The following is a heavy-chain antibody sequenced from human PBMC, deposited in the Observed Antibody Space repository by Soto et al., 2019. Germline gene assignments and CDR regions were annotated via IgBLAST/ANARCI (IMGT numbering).Heavy chain of an antibody. J-gene: IGHJ4*02. CDR2: ISYSGDNE. Sequence: GGSLRLSCAASGVIFSSFAMHWVRQAPGKGLEWVALISYSGDNEYYADSVKGRFTISRDNSMNTLYLQMNSLRAEDTAVYYCARDRGYDSSGYYFMWGQGTLVTVSS. CDR1: GVIFSSFA. CDR3: ARDRGYDSSGYYFM. V-gene: IGHV3-30-3*01. D-gene: IGHD3-22*01.